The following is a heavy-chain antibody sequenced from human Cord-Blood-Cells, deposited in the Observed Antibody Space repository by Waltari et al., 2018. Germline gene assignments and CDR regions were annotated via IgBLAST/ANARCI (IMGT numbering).Heavy chain of an antibody. J-gene: IGHJ4*02. CDR3: ARQSPGIAAAGPGFDY. CDR1: GYTFTSYG. D-gene: IGHD6-13*01. V-gene: IGHV1-8*01. CDR2: MNPNSGNT. Sequence: QVQLVQSWAEVKKPGASVKVYCKASGYTFTSYGINWERQATGQGLEWMGWMNPNSGNTGYAQKFQGRVTMTRNTSISTAYMELSSLRSEDTAVYYCARQSPGIAAAGPGFDYWGQGTLVTVSS.